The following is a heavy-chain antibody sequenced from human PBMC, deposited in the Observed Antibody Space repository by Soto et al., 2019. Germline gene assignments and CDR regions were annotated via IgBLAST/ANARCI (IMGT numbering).Heavy chain of an antibody. V-gene: IGHV3-23*01. Sequence: GGSLRLSCAASGLTFSNYAMSWVRQAPGKGLEWVCAISGSGGSTYDAHSVKGRFTISRDNSKNTLYLQMNSLRAEDTAVYYCARAPGEYYFDYWGEGTLITVAS. CDR2: ISGSGGST. D-gene: IGHD3-10*01. J-gene: IGHJ4*02. CDR1: GLTFSNYA. CDR3: ARAPGEYYFDY.